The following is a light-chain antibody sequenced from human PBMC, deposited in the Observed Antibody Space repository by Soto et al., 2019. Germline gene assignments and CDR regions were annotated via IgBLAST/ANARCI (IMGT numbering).Light chain of an antibody. CDR1: QDISNY. V-gene: IGKV1-33*01. J-gene: IGKJ4*01. CDR3: QQYDNLPLT. CDR2: DAS. Sequence: DIQMTQSPSSLSASVGDRVTITCQASQDISNYLNWYQQKPGKAPKLLIYDASHLETGVPSRFRGSGSGTDFTFTISSLQPEDIATYYCQQYDNLPLTFGGGNKVEIK.